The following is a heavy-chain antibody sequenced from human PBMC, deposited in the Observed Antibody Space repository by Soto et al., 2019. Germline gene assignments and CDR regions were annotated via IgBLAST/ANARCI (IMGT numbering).Heavy chain of an antibody. CDR2: IAWNSDII. J-gene: IGHJ6*02. Sequence: GGSLRLSCAASGFRFEDYAMHWVRQAPGKGLEWVSGIAWNSDIIGYADSVKGRFTISRDNAKNSLYLQMNSLRAEDTAVYYCARFYYDSSGYLPSPYYYYYGMDVWGQGTTVTVSS. D-gene: IGHD3-22*01. CDR1: GFRFEDYA. V-gene: IGHV3-9*01. CDR3: ARFYYDSSGYLPSPYYYYYGMDV.